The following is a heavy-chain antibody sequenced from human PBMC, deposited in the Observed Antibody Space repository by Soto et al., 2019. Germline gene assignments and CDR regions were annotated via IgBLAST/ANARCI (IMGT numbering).Heavy chain of an antibody. D-gene: IGHD3-16*01. V-gene: IGHV3-30-3*01. Sequence: QVQLVESGGGVVQPGRSLRLSCAASGFTFSSYAMHWVRQAPGKGLEWVAVISYDGSNKYYADSVKGRFTISRDNSKNTLYLQMNSLRAEDTAVYYCARDGLLGYVDYWGQGTLVTVSS. CDR2: ISYDGSNK. CDR1: GFTFSSYA. J-gene: IGHJ4*02. CDR3: ARDGLLGYVDY.